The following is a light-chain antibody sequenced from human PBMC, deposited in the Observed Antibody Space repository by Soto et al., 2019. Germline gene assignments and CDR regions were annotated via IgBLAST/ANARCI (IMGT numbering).Light chain of an antibody. CDR2: GAY. CDR3: QQYNNWPRT. Sequence: EIVMTQSPATLSVSPGEGATLSCRASQSVSSTLAWYQQKPGQAPRLLIYGAYTRATGIPARFSGSGSGTEFTLTISSLQSEDFAVYYCQQYNNWPRTFGQGTKLDIK. J-gene: IGKJ1*01. CDR1: QSVSST. V-gene: IGKV3-15*01.